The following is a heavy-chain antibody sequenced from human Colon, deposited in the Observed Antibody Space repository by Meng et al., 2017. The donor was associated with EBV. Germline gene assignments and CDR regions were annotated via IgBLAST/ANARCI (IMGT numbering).Heavy chain of an antibody. D-gene: IGHD3-10*01. CDR1: GGSFRDYY. V-gene: IGHV4-34*01. Sequence: VQLQQWGAGLLTPSETLSRSCAVYGGSFRDYYWTWIRHPPGKGLEWIGEIDHRGNTKYNPSLKSRVTISLDTSKKQFSLKVSSVTAADSAVYYCARRGPSGNFSPWSQGALVTVSS. CDR3: ARRGPSGNFSP. J-gene: IGHJ5*02. CDR2: IDHRGNT.